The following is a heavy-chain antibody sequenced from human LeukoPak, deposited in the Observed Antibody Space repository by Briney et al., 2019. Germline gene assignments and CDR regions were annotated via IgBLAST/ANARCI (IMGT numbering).Heavy chain of an antibody. CDR2: INPNSGGT. CDR1: GYTFTGYY. Sequence: ASVKVSCKASGYTFTGYYMHWVRQAPGQGLEWMGWINPNSGGTNYAQKFQGRVTMTRDTSISTAYMELSRLRSDDTAVYYCAGDRITMVRGVTRSLGGVWGKGTTVTISS. J-gene: IGHJ6*04. V-gene: IGHV1-2*02. CDR3: AGDRITMVRGVTRSLGGV. D-gene: IGHD3-10*01.